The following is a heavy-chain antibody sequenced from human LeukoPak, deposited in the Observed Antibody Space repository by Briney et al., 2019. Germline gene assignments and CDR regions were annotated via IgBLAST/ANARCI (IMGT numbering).Heavy chain of an antibody. CDR1: GGSFSNNY. CDR3: ARYSRGFGY. CDR2: IYASGST. J-gene: IGHJ4*02. D-gene: IGHD4-11*01. Sequence: SETLSLTCTVSGGSFSNNYWNWIRQPAGKGLEWIGRIYASGSTNYNPSLKSRVTISVDTSKNQFSLRLGSVTAADTAVYYCARYSRGFGYWGQGTLVTVSS. V-gene: IGHV4-4*07.